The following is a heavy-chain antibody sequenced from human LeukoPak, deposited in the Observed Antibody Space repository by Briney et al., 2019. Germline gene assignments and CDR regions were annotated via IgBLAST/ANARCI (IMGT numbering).Heavy chain of an antibody. J-gene: IGHJ4*02. CDR3: ARVGGGLYGFLTGYDY. Sequence: ASVKVSCKASGHTFTSYYMYWVRQAPGQGLEWMGIINPSGGSTSYAQKFQGRVTMTRDMSTSTAYMELRSLSSDDTAVYYCARVGGGLYGFLTGYDYWGQGTLVTVSS. V-gene: IGHV1-46*01. CDR2: INPSGGST. D-gene: IGHD3-9*01. CDR1: GHTFTSYY.